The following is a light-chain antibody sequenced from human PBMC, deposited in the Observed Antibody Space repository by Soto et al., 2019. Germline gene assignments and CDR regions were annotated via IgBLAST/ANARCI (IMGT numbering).Light chain of an antibody. J-gene: IGKJ4*01. V-gene: IGKV1-39*01. Sequence: DLQMTQSPSSLSASVGDRVTITCRASQSISSYLNWYQQKPGKAPKLLIYAASSLQSGVPSRFSGSGSGTDFTLTISSLQPEDFATYYCQQSYSTPFGGGTKVEIK. CDR1: QSISSY. CDR2: AAS. CDR3: QQSYSTP.